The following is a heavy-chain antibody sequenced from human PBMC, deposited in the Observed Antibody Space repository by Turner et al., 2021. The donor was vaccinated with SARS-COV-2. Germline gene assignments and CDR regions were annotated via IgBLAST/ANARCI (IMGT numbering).Heavy chain of an antibody. V-gene: IGHV4-39*01. D-gene: IGHD5-18*01. Sequence: QLQLQESGTGLVKPSETLSLTCTVSGGSISSSSYYWCWIRQPPGKGREWIGNIFYSGSTYYNPSLKSRVTISVDTSKNQFSLKLSSVTAADTAVYYCARLMDTAMDYYGIDVWGQGTTVTVSS. CDR1: GGSISSSSYY. J-gene: IGHJ6*02. CDR3: ARLMDTAMDYYGIDV. CDR2: IFYSGST.